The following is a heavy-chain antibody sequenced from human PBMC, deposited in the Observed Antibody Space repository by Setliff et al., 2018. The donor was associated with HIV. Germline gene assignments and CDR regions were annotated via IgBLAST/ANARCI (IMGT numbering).Heavy chain of an antibody. CDR1: GGSISSYY. D-gene: IGHD6-13*01. CDR3: TTMGADGSSWFGGYFDY. V-gene: IGHV4-59*12. J-gene: IGHJ4*02. Sequence: SETLSLTCTVSGGSISSYYWSWIRQPPGKGLEWIGYIYYNGNTNYNPSLKSRVTISVDTSKNQFSLKLSSVTAADTAVYYCTTMGADGSSWFGGYFDYWGPGILVTVSS. CDR2: IYYNGNT.